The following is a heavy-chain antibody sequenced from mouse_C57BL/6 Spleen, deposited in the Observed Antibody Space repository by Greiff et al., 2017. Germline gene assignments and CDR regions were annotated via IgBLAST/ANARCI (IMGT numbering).Heavy chain of an antibody. CDR1: GYTFTDYY. J-gene: IGHJ2*01. CDR2: INPNNGGT. Sequence: EVQLQQSGPELVKPGASVKISCKASGYTFTDYYMNWVKQSHGKSLEWIGDINPNNGGTSYNQKFKGKATLTVDKSSSTAYMELRSRTSEDSAVYYCARSGELRLKDYWGQGTTLTVSS. CDR3: ARSGELRLKDY. D-gene: IGHD3-2*02. V-gene: IGHV1-26*01.